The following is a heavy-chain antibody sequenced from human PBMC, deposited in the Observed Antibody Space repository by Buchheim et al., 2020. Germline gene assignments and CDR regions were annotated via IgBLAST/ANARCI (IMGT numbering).Heavy chain of an antibody. CDR2: ISHDASNK. CDR3: AKDREGIGESPFDY. J-gene: IGHJ4*02. V-gene: IGHV3-30*18. D-gene: IGHD3-10*01. CDR1: GFTFSSYG. Sequence: QVQLVESGGGVVQPGRSLRLSCAASGFTFSSYGMHWVRQAPGKGLEWVAVISHDASNKYHADSVKGRFTISRDNSKNTLYLQMNSLGAEDTAVYYCAKDREGIGESPFDYWGQGTL.